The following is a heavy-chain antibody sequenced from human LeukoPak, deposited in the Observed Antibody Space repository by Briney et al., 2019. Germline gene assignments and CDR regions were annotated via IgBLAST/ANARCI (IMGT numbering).Heavy chain of an antibody. CDR1: GFTFSSYS. CDR3: ASSDFWSGYYLDY. J-gene: IGHJ4*02. V-gene: IGHV3-21*01. D-gene: IGHD3-3*01. CDR2: ISSSSSYI. Sequence: GGSLRLSCAASGFTFSSYSMNWVRQAPGKGLEWDSSISSSSSYIYYADSVKGRFTISRDNAKNSLYLQMNSLRAEDTAVYYCASSDFWSGYYLDYWGQGTLVTVSS.